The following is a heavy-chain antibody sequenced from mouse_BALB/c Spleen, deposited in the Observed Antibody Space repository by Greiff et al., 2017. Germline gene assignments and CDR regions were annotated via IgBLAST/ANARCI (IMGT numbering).Heavy chain of an antibody. D-gene: IGHD2-4*01. Sequence: EVQRVESGGGLVQPGGSLRLSCATSGFTFTDYYMSWVRQPPGKALEWLGFIRNKANGYTTEYSASVKGRFTTSRDNSQSILYLQMNTLRAEDSATYYCARDMRDYDGYAMDYWGQGTSVTVSS. CDR1: GFTFTDYY. CDR3: ARDMRDYDGYAMDY. J-gene: IGHJ4*01. CDR2: IRNKANGYTT. V-gene: IGHV7-3*02.